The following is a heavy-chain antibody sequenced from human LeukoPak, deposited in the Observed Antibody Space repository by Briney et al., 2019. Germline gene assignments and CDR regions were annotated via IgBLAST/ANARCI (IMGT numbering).Heavy chain of an antibody. Sequence: PGGSLRLSCAASGFTFSSYAMSWVRQAPGKGLEWVSAISGSGVATYYADSVKGRFTISRDNSKNTLYLQMNSLRAGDTAVYYCAKGNNDFWSGYPGLSYFDYWGQGTLVTVSS. J-gene: IGHJ4*02. V-gene: IGHV3-23*01. D-gene: IGHD3-3*01. CDR2: ISGSGVAT. CDR1: GFTFSSYA. CDR3: AKGNNDFWSGYPGLSYFDY.